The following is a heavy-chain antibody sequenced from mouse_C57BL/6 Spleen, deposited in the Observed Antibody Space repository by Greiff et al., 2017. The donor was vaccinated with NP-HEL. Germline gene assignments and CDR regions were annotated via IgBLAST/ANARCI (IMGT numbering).Heavy chain of an antibody. V-gene: IGHV3-6*01. CDR3: ARVVYCFDY. J-gene: IGHJ2*01. CDR1: GYSITSGYY. CDR2: ISYDGSN. Sequence: ESGPGLVKPSQSLSLTCSVTGYSITSGYYWNWIRQFPGNKLEWMGYISYDGSNNYNPSLKNRISITRDTSKNQFFLKLNSVTTEDTATYYCARVVYCFDYWGQGTTLTVSS.